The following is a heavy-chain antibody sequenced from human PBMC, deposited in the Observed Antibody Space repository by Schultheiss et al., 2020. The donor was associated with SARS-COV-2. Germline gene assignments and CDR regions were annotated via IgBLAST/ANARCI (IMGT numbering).Heavy chain of an antibody. J-gene: IGHJ4*02. CDR2: ISAYNGNT. CDR3: ARVGPIAVAAVDY. D-gene: IGHD6-19*01. Sequence: ASVKVSCKASGGTFSSFAISWVRQAPGQGLEWMGWISAYNGNTNYAQKLQGRVTMTTDTSTSTAYMELRSLRSDDTAVYYCARVGPIAVAAVDYWGQGTLVTVSS. CDR1: GGTFSSFA. V-gene: IGHV1-18*01.